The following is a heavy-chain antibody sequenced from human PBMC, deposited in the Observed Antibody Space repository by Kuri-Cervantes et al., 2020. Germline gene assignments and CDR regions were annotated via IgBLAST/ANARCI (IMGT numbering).Heavy chain of an antibody. Sequence: SETLSLTCAVYGGSFSGYYWSWIRQPAGKGLEWIGRIYTSGSTNYNPSLKSRVTISVDTSRNQFSLKLSSVTAADTAVYYCARDAPYSGSYYPYYYYYYGMDVWGQGTTVTVSS. CDR3: ARDAPYSGSYYPYYYYYYGMDV. J-gene: IGHJ6*02. D-gene: IGHD1-26*01. V-gene: IGHV4-4*07. CDR2: IYTSGST. CDR1: GGSFSGYY.